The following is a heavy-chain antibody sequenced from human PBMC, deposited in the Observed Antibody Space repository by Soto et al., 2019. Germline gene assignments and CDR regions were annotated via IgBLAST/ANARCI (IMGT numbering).Heavy chain of an antibody. CDR3: ARGDSSGWYGGGDY. CDR1: GFTFSSYS. Sequence: EVQLVESGGGLVQPGGSLRLSCAASGFTFSSYSMNWVRQAPGKGLEWVSYISSSSSTIYYADSVKGRFTISRDNAKNSLYLQMNSLRAEDTAVYYCARGDSSGWYGGGDYWGQGTLVTVSS. V-gene: IGHV3-48*01. J-gene: IGHJ4*02. CDR2: ISSSSSTI. D-gene: IGHD6-19*01.